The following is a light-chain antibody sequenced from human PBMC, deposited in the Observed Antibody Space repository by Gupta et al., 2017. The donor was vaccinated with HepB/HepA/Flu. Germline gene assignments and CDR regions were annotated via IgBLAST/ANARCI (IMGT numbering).Light chain of an antibody. CDR1: QGISSY. V-gene: IGKV1-9*01. CDR3: QQLNSYPMYT. CDR2: AAS. Sequence: DIQLTQSTYFLSASVGDRVTITCRASQGISSYLPWYQQKPGKDPKLLIYAASTLQSGVPSRFSGSGSGTEFTLTISSLQHEDFATYYCQQLNSYPMYTFGQGTKLEIK. J-gene: IGKJ2*01.